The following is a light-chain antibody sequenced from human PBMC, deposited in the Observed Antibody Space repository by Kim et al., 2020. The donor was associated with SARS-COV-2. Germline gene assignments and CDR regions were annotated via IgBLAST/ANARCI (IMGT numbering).Light chain of an antibody. CDR3: CSYAGSYTWV. CDR1: SSDVGGYNY. J-gene: IGLJ3*02. V-gene: IGLV2-11*01. Sequence: GQSFTIPCTGTSSDVGGYNYVSWYQQHPGKAPKLMIYDVSKRPSGVPDRFSGSKSGNTASLTISGLQAEDEADYYCCSYAGSYTWVFGGGTKLTVL. CDR2: DVS.